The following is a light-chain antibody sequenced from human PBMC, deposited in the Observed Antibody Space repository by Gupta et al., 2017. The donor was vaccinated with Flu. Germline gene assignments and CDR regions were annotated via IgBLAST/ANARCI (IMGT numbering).Light chain of an antibody. CDR1: NSNVGSHA. CDR2: NSS. V-gene: IGLV1-44*01. Sequence: QSVLTQPPSASGPPGQRAIISCSGSNSNVGSHAVNRYQQAPAPTPRLLIYNSSQRRSGVPDRLSGTKSGASASVATTGLQAEDEADYYCAAWDASRNGVVFGAGTKLTVL. J-gene: IGLJ2*01. CDR3: AAWDASRNGVV.